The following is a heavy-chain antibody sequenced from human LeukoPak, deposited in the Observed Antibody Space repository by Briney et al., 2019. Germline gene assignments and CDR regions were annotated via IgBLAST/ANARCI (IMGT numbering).Heavy chain of an antibody. CDR2: IYPGDSDT. D-gene: IGHD6-13*01. CDR1: GYSFTSYW. CDR3: ARSGYSSSWYPNWFDP. Sequence: GESLKISCKGSGYSFTSYWIGWVRQMPGKGLEWMGIIYPGDSDTRYSPSFQGRVTISADKSISTAYLQWSSLKASDTAMYYCARSGYSSSWYPNWFDPWGQGTLVTVSS. J-gene: IGHJ5*02. V-gene: IGHV5-51*01.